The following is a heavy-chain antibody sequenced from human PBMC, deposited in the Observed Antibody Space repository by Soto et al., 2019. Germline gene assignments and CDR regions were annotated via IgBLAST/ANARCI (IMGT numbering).Heavy chain of an antibody. CDR3: AREQYCSGGSCYPANFQH. D-gene: IGHD2-15*01. V-gene: IGHV3-48*01. CDR1: GFTFSSYS. Sequence: GGSMRLSCAASGFTFSSYSMNWVRQNPGKGLEWVSYISSSSSTIYYADSVKGRFTISRDNAKNSLYLQMNSLRAEDTAVYYCAREQYCSGGSCYPANFQHWGQGTLVTVSS. J-gene: IGHJ1*01. CDR2: ISSSSSTI.